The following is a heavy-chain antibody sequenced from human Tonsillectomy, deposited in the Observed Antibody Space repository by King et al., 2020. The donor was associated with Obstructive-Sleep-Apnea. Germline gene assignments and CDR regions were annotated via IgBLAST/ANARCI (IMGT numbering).Heavy chain of an antibody. J-gene: IGHJ4*02. D-gene: IGHD3-9*01. CDR1: GFTFSSYA. V-gene: IGHV3-48*04. CDR3: ARDWCDILTSYCPYYFDY. Sequence: EVQLVESGGGLVQPGGFLRLSCAASGFTFSSYAMNWVRQAPGKGLEWVSYISSSTSTIYYADSVKGRFTISRDNAKNSLYLQMNSLRAEDTAIYYCARDWCDILTSYCPYYFDYWGQGTLVTVSS. CDR2: ISSSTSTI.